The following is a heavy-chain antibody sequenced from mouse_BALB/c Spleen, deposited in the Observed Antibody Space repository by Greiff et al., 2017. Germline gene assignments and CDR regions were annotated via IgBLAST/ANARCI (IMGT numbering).Heavy chain of an antibody. J-gene: IGHJ2*01. CDR1: GYAFTNYL. CDR3: ARELYYGNFDY. CDR2: INPGSGGT. Sequence: VKLQESGAELVRPGTSVKVSCKASGYAFTNYLIEWVKQRPGQGLEWIGVINPGSGGTNYNEKFKGKATLTADKSSSTAYMQLSSLTSDDSAVYFCARELYYGNFDYWGQGTTLTVSS. D-gene: IGHD2-1*01. V-gene: IGHV1-54*01.